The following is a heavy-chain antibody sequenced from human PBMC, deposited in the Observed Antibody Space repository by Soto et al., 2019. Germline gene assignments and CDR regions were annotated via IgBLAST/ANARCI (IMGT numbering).Heavy chain of an antibody. J-gene: IGHJ4*02. CDR1: GFTFSSYS. D-gene: IGHD6-19*01. Sequence: GGSLRLSCAASGFTFSSYSMNWVRQAPGKGLEWVSYISSSSSTIHYADSVKGRFTISRDNAKNSLYMQMNSLRDEDTAVYYCARDLLVFSSGWYRDYWGQGTLVTVSS. CDR3: ARDLLVFSSGWYRDY. CDR2: ISSSSSTI. V-gene: IGHV3-48*02.